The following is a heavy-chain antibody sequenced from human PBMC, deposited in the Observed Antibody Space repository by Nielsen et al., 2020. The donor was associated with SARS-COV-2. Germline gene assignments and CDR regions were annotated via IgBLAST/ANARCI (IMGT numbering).Heavy chain of an antibody. CDR1: GGSISSGGYY. D-gene: IGHD6-19*01. J-gene: IGHJ4*02. Sequence: SETLSLTCTVSGGSISSGGYYWSWIRQHPGKGLEWIGYIYYSGSTYYNPSLKSRVTISVDTSKNQFSLKLSSVTAADTAVYYCARQNPYTAVAGTPLGYWGQGTLVTVSS. CDR2: IYYSGST. V-gene: IGHV4-31*03. CDR3: ARQNPYTAVAGTPLGY.